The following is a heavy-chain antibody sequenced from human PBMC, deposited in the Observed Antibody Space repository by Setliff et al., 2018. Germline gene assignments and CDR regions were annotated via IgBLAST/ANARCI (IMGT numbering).Heavy chain of an antibody. D-gene: IGHD3-22*01. CDR2: IYTSGTA. CDR1: GASISSYY. Sequence: PSETLSLTCSVSGASISSYYWSWIRQPPGKGLEWIGYIYTSGTAYYNPSLESRVTMFVDTSKNQFSLKLSSVTAADTAVYYCARRSPAYYSDSSGYFYDTSPYMDVWGKGTTVTVSS. J-gene: IGHJ6*03. V-gene: IGHV4-4*08. CDR3: ARRSPAYYSDSSGYFYDTSPYMDV.